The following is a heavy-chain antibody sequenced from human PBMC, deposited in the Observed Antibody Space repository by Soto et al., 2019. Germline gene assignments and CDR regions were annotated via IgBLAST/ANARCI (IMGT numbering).Heavy chain of an antibody. D-gene: IGHD2-2*03. J-gene: IGHJ2*01. CDR1: GFTFSSYG. V-gene: IGHV3-33*01. Sequence: QVQLVESGGGVVQPGRSLRLSCAASGFTFSSYGMHWVRQAPGKGLEWVAVIWYDGSNKYYADSVKGRFTISRDNSKNTLYLQMNSLRAEDTAVYHCARDGYCSSTSCCGYFDLWGRGTLVTVSS. CDR3: ARDGYCSSTSCCGYFDL. CDR2: IWYDGSNK.